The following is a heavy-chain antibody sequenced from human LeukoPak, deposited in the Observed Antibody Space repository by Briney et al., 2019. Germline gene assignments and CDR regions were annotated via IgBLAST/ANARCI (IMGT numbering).Heavy chain of an antibody. CDR2: IDTAGGA. Sequence: GGSLRLSCAASGFTFSIYDMHWVRQVTGKGLEWVSGIDTAGGAYYPDSVKGRFTMSRENAKNSLHLQMNSLTAGDTAVYYCARAVAGNHWLDPWGQGTLVTVSS. V-gene: IGHV3-13*01. CDR3: ARAVAGNHWLDP. CDR1: GFTFSIYD. D-gene: IGHD6-19*01. J-gene: IGHJ5*02.